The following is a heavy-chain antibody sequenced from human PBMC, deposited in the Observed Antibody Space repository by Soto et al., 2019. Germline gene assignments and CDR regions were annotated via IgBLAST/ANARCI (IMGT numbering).Heavy chain of an antibody. D-gene: IGHD2-2*02. V-gene: IGHV1-69*01. CDR2: IIPIFGTA. CDR1: GGTFSSYA. J-gene: IGHJ4*02. Sequence: QVQLVQSGAEVKKPGSSVKVSCKASGGTFSSYAISWVRQAPGQGLEWMGGIIPIFGTANYAQKFQGRVTTTAVESTSTAYMELSSLRSEDTAVYYCARARTAAAAIPYFDYWGQGTLVTVSS. CDR3: ARARTAAAAIPYFDY.